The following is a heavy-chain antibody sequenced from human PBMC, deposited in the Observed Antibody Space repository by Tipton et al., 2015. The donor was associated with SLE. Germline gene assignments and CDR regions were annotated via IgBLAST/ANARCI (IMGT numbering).Heavy chain of an antibody. CDR2: ISYDGSNK. CDR1: GFTFSSYA. Sequence: QLVQSGGGVVQPGRSLRLSCAASGFTFSSYAMHWVRQAPGKGLEWVAVISYDGSNKYYADSVKGRFTISRDNSKNTLYLQMNSLRAEDTAVYYCAREWDIVVVVAATPGYWGQGTLVTVSS. D-gene: IGHD2-15*01. V-gene: IGHV3-30*04. J-gene: IGHJ4*02. CDR3: AREWDIVVVVAATPGY.